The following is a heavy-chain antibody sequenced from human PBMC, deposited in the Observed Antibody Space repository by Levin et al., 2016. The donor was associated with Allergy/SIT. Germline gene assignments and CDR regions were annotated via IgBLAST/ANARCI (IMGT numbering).Heavy chain of an antibody. D-gene: IGHD5-24*01. V-gene: IGHV4-61*01. Sequence: SETLSLTCTVSGGSVSSGSYYWSWIRQPPGKGLEWIGYIYYSGSTNYNPSLKSRVTISVDTSKNQFSLKLSSVTAADTAVYYCARDSTSPEVEMATIPSSFWGQGTMVTVSS. CDR2: IYYSGST. CDR1: GGSVSSGSYY. CDR3: ARDSTSPEVEMATIPSSF. J-gene: IGHJ3*01.